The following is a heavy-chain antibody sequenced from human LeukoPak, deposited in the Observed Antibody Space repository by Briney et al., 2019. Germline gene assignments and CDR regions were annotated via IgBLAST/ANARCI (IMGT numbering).Heavy chain of an antibody. V-gene: IGHV3-30*03. J-gene: IGHJ4*02. CDR3: ARRGHGYGSPFDY. Sequence: GRSLRLSCAASGFSFDSYGMHWVRQAPGKGLEWVAVMSYDGSNKYYADSVKGRFTISRDNSKNTLDLQMNSLRAEDTAVYYCARRGHGYGSPFDYWGQGALVTVSS. D-gene: IGHD5-18*01. CDR2: MSYDGSNK. CDR1: GFSFDSYG.